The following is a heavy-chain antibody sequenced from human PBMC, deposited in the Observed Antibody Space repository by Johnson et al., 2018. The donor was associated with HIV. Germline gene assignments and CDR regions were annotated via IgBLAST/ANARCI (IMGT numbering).Heavy chain of an antibody. D-gene: IGHD1-26*01. V-gene: IGHV3-11*04. CDR1: GFTFSDYY. CDR3: ARPLGGSVDAFDI. J-gene: IGHJ3*02. Sequence: QVQLVESGGGLVKPGGSLRLSCAASGFTFSDYYMSWIRQAPGKGLEWVSYISSGAGTIYYANSVKGRFTISRDNSKNTLYLQMGSLRAEDMAVYYCARPLGGSVDAFDIWGQGTMVTVSS. CDR2: ISSGAGTI.